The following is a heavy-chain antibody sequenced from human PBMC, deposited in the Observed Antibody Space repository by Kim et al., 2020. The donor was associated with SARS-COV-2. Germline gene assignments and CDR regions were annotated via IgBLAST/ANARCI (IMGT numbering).Heavy chain of an antibody. CDR3: ARDRLVLGYYYYGMDV. D-gene: IGHD6-6*01. J-gene: IGHJ6*02. V-gene: IGHV4-31*02. Sequence: LKSRVTRSVDTSKNQFSLKLSSGTAADTAVYYCARDRLVLGYYYYGMDVWGQGTTVTVSS.